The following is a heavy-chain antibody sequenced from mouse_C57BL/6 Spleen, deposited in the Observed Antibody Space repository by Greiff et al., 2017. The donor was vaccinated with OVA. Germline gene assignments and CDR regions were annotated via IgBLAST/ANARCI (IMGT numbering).Heavy chain of an antibody. CDR1: GFTFTDYY. V-gene: IGHV7-3*01. Sequence: EVHLVVSGGGLVQPGGSLRLSCAASGFTFTDYYLSWVRQPPGKALEWLGFIRNKANGYTTEYSASVKGWFTISRGNSQSILYLQMNALRAEDSATYYCARSPTGTGAWFAYWGQGTLVTVSA. D-gene: IGHD4-1*02. J-gene: IGHJ3*01. CDR2: IRNKANGYTT. CDR3: ARSPTGTGAWFAY.